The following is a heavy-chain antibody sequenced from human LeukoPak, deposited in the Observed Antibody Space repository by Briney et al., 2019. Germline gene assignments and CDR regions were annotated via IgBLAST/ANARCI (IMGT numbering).Heavy chain of an antibody. CDR2: INPSSGDT. D-gene: IGHD5-24*01. CDR3: ARKNRYDGYLYNWFDP. CDR1: GYSFNDYY. Sequence: GASVKVSCKASGYSFNDYYIYWVPQAPGQGLEWMGRINPSSGDTNYAQKFHGRVTMTRDRSTSTAYMELSGRTSDDTAVYYCARKNRYDGYLYNWFDPWGQGTLVTVSS. J-gene: IGHJ5*02. V-gene: IGHV1-2*03.